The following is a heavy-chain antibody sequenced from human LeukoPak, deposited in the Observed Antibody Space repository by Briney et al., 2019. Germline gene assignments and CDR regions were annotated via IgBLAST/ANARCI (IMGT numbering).Heavy chain of an antibody. CDR3: ARPIKYYDILTGYYRHDAFDI. CDR2: IIPIFGTA. D-gene: IGHD3-9*01. CDR1: GGTFSSYA. J-gene: IGHJ3*02. Sequence: ASVKVSCKASGGTFSSYAISWVRQAPGQGLEWMGGIIPIFGTANYAQKFQGRVTITADESTSTAYMELSSLRSEDTAVYYCARPIKYYDILTGYYRHDAFDIWGEGTMVTVSS. V-gene: IGHV1-69*13.